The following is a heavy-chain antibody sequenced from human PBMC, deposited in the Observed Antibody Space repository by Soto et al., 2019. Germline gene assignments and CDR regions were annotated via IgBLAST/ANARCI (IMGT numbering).Heavy chain of an antibody. Sequence: EVQLVESGGGLVKPGGSLRLSCAASGFTFSSYSMNWVRQAPGKGLEWVSSISSSSSYIYYADSVKGRVTISRDNAKNSLYLQMNSLRAEDTAVYYCARVDNSGFDYWGQGTLVTVSS. CDR1: GFTFSSYS. D-gene: IGHD3-9*01. CDR2: ISSSSSYI. J-gene: IGHJ4*02. CDR3: ARVDNSGFDY. V-gene: IGHV3-21*01.